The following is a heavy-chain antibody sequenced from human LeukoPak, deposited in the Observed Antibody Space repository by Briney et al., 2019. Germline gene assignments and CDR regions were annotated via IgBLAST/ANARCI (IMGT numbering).Heavy chain of an antibody. CDR2: ISSGAKTI. Sequence: KPGGSLRLSCVASGFTFSDYYMNWIRQAPGKGLEWVSYISSGAKTIYFADSVQGRFTISRDNARNSLYLEMSGLRAEDTAVYYCARPSLATSSSAGFWGQGTLVTVSS. D-gene: IGHD2-2*01. CDR3: ARPSLATSSSAGF. CDR1: GFTFSDYY. V-gene: IGHV3-11*04. J-gene: IGHJ4*02.